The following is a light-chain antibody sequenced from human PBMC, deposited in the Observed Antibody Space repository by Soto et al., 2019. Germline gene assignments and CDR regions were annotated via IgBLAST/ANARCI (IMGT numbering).Light chain of an antibody. CDR2: GAS. V-gene: IGKV3-20*01. J-gene: IGKJ1*01. CDR1: QSFSNNY. Sequence: EIVLTQSPGTLSLSPGERATLSCRASQSFSNNYLAWYQQKPGQAPRLLIYGASNRATGIPDRFSGSGSGIDFTLTISRLEPEDFAVYYCQQYGSSGTFGQGTKVEIK. CDR3: QQYGSSGT.